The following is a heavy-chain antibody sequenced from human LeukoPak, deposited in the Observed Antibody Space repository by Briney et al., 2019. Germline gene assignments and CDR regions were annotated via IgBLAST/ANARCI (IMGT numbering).Heavy chain of an antibody. Sequence: SETLSLTCAVYGGSFSGYYWSWIRQPPGKGLEWIGEINHSGSTNYNPSLKSRVTISVDTSKNQFSLKLSSVTAADTAVYYCARGMGRFIAARPRRYFDYWGQGTLVTVSS. J-gene: IGHJ4*02. CDR1: GGSFSGYY. CDR2: INHSGST. V-gene: IGHV4-34*01. CDR3: ARGMGRFIAARPRRYFDY. D-gene: IGHD6-6*01.